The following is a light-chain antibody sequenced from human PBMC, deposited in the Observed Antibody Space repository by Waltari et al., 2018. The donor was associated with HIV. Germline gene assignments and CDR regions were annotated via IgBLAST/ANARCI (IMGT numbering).Light chain of an antibody. Sequence: EIVMTQSPVTLSVSPGERATLSCRASQSVSSNLAWYQQKPGQAPRLLIYGASTRATGIPARFSGSGSGTEFTLTISSLQSEDFAVYYCQQYNNWPRTFGQGTKLESK. CDR3: QQYNNWPRT. CDR2: GAS. V-gene: IGKV3-15*01. CDR1: QSVSSN. J-gene: IGKJ2*01.